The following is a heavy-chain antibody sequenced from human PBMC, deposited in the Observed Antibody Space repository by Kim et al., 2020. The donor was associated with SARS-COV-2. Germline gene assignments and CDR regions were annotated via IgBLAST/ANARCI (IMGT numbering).Heavy chain of an antibody. CDR3: ARDYKSLGCSGGSCYSDWFDP. Sequence: SETLSLTCTVSGGSISSSSYFWGWIRQPPGKGLEWIGSIYYSGSTYYKPSLKSRATISVDTSKNQFSLKLNSVTAADTAVYYCARDYKSLGCSGGSCYSDWFDPWGQGTLVTVSS. V-gene: IGHV4-39*07. J-gene: IGHJ5*02. D-gene: IGHD2-15*01. CDR1: GGSISSSSYF. CDR2: IYYSGST.